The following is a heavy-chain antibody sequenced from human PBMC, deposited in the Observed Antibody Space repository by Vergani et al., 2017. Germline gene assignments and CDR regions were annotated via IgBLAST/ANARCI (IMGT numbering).Heavy chain of an antibody. CDR1: GFTFSSYA. J-gene: IGHJ4*02. V-gene: IGHV3-23*01. CDR2: ISGSGGSA. CDR3: AKDNLAARLGY. Sequence: EVQLLESGGGLVQPGGSLRLSCAASGFTFSSYAMSWVRQAPGKGLEWVSAISGSGGSAYYAESVKGLFTISRDNSKNTLYLQMNSLIAEDTAVYYCAKDNLAARLGYWGQGTLVTVSS. D-gene: IGHD6-6*01.